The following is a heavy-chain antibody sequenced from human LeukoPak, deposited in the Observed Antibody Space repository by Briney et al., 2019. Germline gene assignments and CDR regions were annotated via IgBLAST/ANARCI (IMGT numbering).Heavy chain of an antibody. CDR1: GYTLTSYY. J-gene: IGHJ5*02. CDR2: INPSGGST. D-gene: IGHD6-13*01. V-gene: IGHV1-46*01. Sequence: ASVKVSCQASGYTLTSYYMHWVRQAPGQGLEWMGIINPSGGSTSYAQKFQGRVTMTRDTSTSTVYMELSSLRSEDTAVYYCARDSSSDNWFDPWGQGTLVTVSS. CDR3: ARDSSSDNWFDP.